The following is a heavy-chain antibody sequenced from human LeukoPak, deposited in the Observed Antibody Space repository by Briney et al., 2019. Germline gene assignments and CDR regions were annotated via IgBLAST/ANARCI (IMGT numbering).Heavy chain of an antibody. V-gene: IGHV1-46*01. CDR2: IKPSGGST. D-gene: IGHD5-24*01. J-gene: IGHJ4*02. Sequence: ASVKVSCKASGYTFTSYYMHWVRQAPGQGLEWMGIIKPSGGSTSYAQKFHGRDTMTMDTSTSTVYMELSSLRSEDTAVYYCARDRYGDGFAHFDYWGQGALVTVSS. CDR1: GYTFTSYY. CDR3: ARDRYGDGFAHFDY.